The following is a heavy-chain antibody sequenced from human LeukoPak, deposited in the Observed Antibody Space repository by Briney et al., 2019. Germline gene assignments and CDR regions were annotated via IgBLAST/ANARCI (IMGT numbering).Heavy chain of an antibody. CDR3: ARGGASSLPFDY. V-gene: IGHV4-59*01. CDR1: GGSISSYY. CDR2: IYYSGST. D-gene: IGHD6-6*01. Sequence: SESLSLTCTVSGGSISSYYWSWIRQPPGKGLEWIGYIYYSGSTNYNPSLKSRVTISVDTSKNQFSLKLSSVTAADTAVYYCARGGASSLPFDYWGQGTLVTVSS. J-gene: IGHJ4*02.